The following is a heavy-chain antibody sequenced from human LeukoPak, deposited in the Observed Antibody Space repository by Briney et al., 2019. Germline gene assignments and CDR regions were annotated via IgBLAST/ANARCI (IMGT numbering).Heavy chain of an antibody. D-gene: IGHD3-10*02. CDR3: AELGITMIGGV. Sequence: GGSLRLSCAASGFTFSSYEMNWVRQAPGKGLEWVSSISSSGSTIYYADSVKGRFTISRDNAKNPLYLQMNSLRAEDTAVYYCAELGITMIGGVWGKGTTVTISS. CDR2: ISSSGSTI. V-gene: IGHV3-48*03. J-gene: IGHJ6*04. CDR1: GFTFSSYE.